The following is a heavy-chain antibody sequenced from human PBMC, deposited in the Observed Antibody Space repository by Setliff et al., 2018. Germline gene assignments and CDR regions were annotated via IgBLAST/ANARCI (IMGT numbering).Heavy chain of an antibody. D-gene: IGHD5-18*01. CDR1: GYTFRNYA. CDR3: ARAPSVELVTIRTNSWFTD. Sequence: GASVKVSCKASGYTFRNYAFAWVRQAPGQGLEWVGWISVYNGDTNYAQKFQGRVTLTTDTSTSTAYMELRSLTSDDSAFYYCARAPSVELVTIRTNSWFTDWGQGTLVTVS. CDR2: ISVYNGDT. V-gene: IGHV1-18*01. J-gene: IGHJ4*02.